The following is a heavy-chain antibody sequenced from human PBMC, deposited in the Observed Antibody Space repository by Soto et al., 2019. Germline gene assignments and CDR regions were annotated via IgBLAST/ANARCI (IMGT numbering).Heavy chain of an antibody. CDR3: AKDRGSYDFDF. CDR2: ISFDGGNK. D-gene: IGHD1-26*01. V-gene: IGHV3-30*18. Sequence: GGSLRLSCAASGFPFSSYGMHWVRQAPGKGLEWVADISFDGGNKYYADSVKGRFTISRDNSKNTLYLQMNSLRDEDTAMFYCAKDRGSYDFDFWGQGTLVTVSS. J-gene: IGHJ4*02. CDR1: GFPFSSYG.